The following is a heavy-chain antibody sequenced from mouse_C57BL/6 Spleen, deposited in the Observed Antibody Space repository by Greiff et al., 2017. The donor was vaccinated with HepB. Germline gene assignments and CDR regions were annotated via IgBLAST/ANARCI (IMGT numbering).Heavy chain of an antibody. CDR1: GYSFTDYN. CDR2: INPNYGTT. J-gene: IGHJ4*01. CDR3: ARSYGNFYYAMDY. Sequence: LVESGPELVKPGASVKISCKASGYSFTDYNMNWVKQSNGKSLEWIGVINPNYGTTSYNQKFKGKATLTVDQSSSTAYMQLNSLTSEDSTVYYCARSYGNFYYAMDYWGQGTSVTVSS. D-gene: IGHD2-1*01. V-gene: IGHV1-39*01.